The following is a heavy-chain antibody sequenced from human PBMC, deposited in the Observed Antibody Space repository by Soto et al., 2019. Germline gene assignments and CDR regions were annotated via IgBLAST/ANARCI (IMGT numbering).Heavy chain of an antibody. J-gene: IGHJ4*02. CDR2: IIPVFGTP. D-gene: IGHD6-13*01. CDR1: GYSFSSHA. CDR3: ARGGALSTSWYWGDGLDS. Sequence: SVKVSCKASGYSFSSHAITWVRQAPGQGLEWMGGIIPVFGTPSYAQKFQGRVTISANKSTNTSYLEWRSLRSEDTAVYYCARGGALSTSWYWGDGLDSWGQGTQVTVSS. V-gene: IGHV1-69*06.